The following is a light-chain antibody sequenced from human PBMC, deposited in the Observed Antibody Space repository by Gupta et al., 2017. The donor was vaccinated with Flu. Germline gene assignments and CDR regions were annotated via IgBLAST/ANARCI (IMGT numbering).Light chain of an antibody. CDR1: QSVSSN. CDR3: QQDNNWPGT. Sequence: PATLSVSPGERVTLSCRASQSVSSNVAWYQHKPGQAPRLVLYGASTRAPDIPARFSGSGSATQFTLTISSLQSEDFAIYYCQQDNNWPGTFGQGTKVEVK. V-gene: IGKV3-15*01. CDR2: GAS. J-gene: IGKJ1*01.